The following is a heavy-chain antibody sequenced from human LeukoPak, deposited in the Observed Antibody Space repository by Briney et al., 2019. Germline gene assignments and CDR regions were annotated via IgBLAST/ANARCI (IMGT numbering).Heavy chain of an antibody. CDR3: ARGSSEEMATIAD. D-gene: IGHD5-24*01. CDR2: MNPSNGNT. J-gene: IGHJ4*02. V-gene: IGHV1-8*01. Sequence: ASVKVSCKASGYTFTSYAINWVRQATGQGLEWMGWMNPSNGNTGFAQKFQGRLTMTRDTSISTAYMELRGLTSDDTAVYFCARGSSEEMATIADWGQGTLVTVFS. CDR1: GYTFTSYA.